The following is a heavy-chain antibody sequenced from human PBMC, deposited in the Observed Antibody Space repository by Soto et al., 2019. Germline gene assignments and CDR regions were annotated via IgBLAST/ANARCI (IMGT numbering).Heavy chain of an antibody. CDR2: INHSGST. V-gene: IGHV4-34*01. Sequence: SETLSLTCAVYGGSFSGYYWNWIRQPPGKGLEWIGEINHSGSTNYNPSLKSRVTISVDTSKNQFSLKLSSVTAADTAVYYCARGYRNNFAYSGQGTLVLGSA. CDR1: GGSFSGYY. J-gene: IGHJ4*02. D-gene: IGHD3-16*02. CDR3: ARGYRNNFAY.